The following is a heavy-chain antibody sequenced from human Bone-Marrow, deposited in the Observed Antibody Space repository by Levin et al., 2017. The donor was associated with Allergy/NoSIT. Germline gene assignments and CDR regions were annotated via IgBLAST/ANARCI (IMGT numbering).Heavy chain of an antibody. CDR1: GGSIRSSSYY. D-gene: IGHD4-17*01. J-gene: IGHJ4*02. V-gene: IGHV4-39*01. CDR2: IYYSGST. CDR3: ARQADDYGDCLALGG. Sequence: SQTLSLTCPVSGGSIRSSSYYWGWIRQPPGKGLEWIGRIYYSGSTYYNPSLKSRVTISVDTSKNQFSLKLSSVTAADTAVYYCARQADDYGDCLALGGWGQGTLVTVSS.